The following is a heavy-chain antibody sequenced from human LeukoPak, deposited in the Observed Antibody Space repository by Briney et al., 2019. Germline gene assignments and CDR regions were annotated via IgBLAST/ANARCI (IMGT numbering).Heavy chain of an antibody. V-gene: IGHV3-21*04. CDR1: GFIFSTYS. Sequence: GGSLRLSCAASGFIFSTYSMNWVRQAPGKGLEWVSSITSSSSYIYYADSVKGRFTISRDNSKNTLYLQMNSLRAEDTAVYYCAKIITADGIDYWGQGTLVTVS. J-gene: IGHJ4*02. CDR3: AKIITADGIDY. D-gene: IGHD6-13*01. CDR2: ITSSSSYI.